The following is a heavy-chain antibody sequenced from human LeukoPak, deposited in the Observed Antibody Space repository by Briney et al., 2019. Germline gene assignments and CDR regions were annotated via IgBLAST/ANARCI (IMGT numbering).Heavy chain of an antibody. J-gene: IGHJ5*02. V-gene: IGHV4-39*07. CDR3: ARGGGYYDYVWGSHRYNTGVWFDP. D-gene: IGHD3-16*02. Sequence: SETLSLTCTVSGGSISSGSYYWSWIRQPPGKGLEWIGEINHSGSTNYNPSLKSRVTISVDTSKNQFSLKLSSVTAADTAVYYCARGGGYYDYVWGSHRYNTGVWFDPWGQGTLVTVSS. CDR2: INHSGST. CDR1: GGSISSGSYY.